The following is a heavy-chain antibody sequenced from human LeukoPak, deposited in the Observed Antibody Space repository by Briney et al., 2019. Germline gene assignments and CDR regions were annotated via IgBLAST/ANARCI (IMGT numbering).Heavy chain of an antibody. V-gene: IGHV1-69*01. CDR2: IIPIFGTA. D-gene: IGHD5-18*01. Sequence: SVKVSCKASGGTFSSYAISWVRQAPGQGLEWMGGIIPIFGTANYAQKFQGRVTITADESTSTAYMELSSLRSEDTAVYYCAKDQSGRVQLWLHFDYWGQGTLVTVSS. J-gene: IGHJ4*02. CDR1: GGTFSSYA. CDR3: AKDQSGRVQLWLHFDY.